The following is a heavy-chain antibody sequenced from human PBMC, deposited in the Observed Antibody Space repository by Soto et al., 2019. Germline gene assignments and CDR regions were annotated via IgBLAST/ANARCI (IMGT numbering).Heavy chain of an antibody. CDR1: GGSISSGGYY. J-gene: IGHJ4*02. CDR2: IYYSGST. Sequence: SETLSLTCTVSGGSISSGGYYWSWIRQHPGKGLEWIGYIYYSGSTNYNPSLKSRVTISVDTPKNQFSLKLSSVTAADTAVYYCARGDSSGWYVGYWGQGTLVTVSS. CDR3: ARGDSSGWYVGY. D-gene: IGHD6-19*01. V-gene: IGHV4-61*08.